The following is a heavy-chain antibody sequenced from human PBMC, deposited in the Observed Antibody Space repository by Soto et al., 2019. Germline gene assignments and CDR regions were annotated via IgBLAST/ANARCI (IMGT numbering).Heavy chain of an antibody. CDR1: GYSFTSYW. J-gene: IGHJ4*02. Sequence: PGASLKISCKGSGYSFTSYWIGWVRQMPGKGLEWMGIIYPADSDTRYSPSFESQVTTSADKSISTAYLQWSSLKASDTAMYYCARHGGLSEACTFWGQGTLVTVSS. D-gene: IGHD2-8*01. V-gene: IGHV5-51*01. CDR2: IYPADSDT. CDR3: ARHGGLSEACTF.